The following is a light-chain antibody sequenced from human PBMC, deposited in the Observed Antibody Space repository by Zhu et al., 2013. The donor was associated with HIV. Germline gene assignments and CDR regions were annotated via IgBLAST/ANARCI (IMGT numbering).Light chain of an antibody. J-gene: IGKJ2*02. V-gene: IGKV1-13*02. CDR3: LQSNSYPRT. CDR1: QGISSA. Sequence: AIQLTQSPSSLSASVGDRVTITCRASQGISSALAWYQQKPGKAPNLLIYDAFILQSGVPSRFSGSGSGTDFSLTISSLQPEDFGTYYCLQSNSYPRTFGQGTRLEIK. CDR2: DAF.